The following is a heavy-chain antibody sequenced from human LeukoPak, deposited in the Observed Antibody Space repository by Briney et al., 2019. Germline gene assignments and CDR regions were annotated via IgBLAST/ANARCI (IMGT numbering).Heavy chain of an antibody. Sequence: GGSLRLSCAASGFTFSSYGMHWVRQAPGKGLEWVAFIRYDGSNKYYADSVKGRFTISRDNSKNTLYLQMNSLRAEDTAVYYCARVLGYYGSGSYYTGGFDYWGQGTLVTVSS. CDR1: GFTFSSYG. CDR2: IRYDGSNK. CDR3: ARVLGYYGSGSYYTGGFDY. V-gene: IGHV3-30*02. J-gene: IGHJ4*02. D-gene: IGHD3-10*01.